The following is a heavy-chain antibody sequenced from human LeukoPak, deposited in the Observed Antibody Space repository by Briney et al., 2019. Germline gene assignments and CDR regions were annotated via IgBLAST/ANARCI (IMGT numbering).Heavy chain of an antibody. D-gene: IGHD3-10*01. CDR1: GFTFSSYS. CDR3: ARGRFEGSGPGWFDP. CDR2: ISSSSSYI. V-gene: IGHV3-21*01. Sequence: GGSLRLSCAASGFTFSSYSMNWVRQAPGKGLEWVSSISSSSSYIYYADSVKGRFTISRDNAKNSLYLQMNSLRAEDTAVYYCARGRFEGSGPGWFDPWGQGTLVTVSS. J-gene: IGHJ5*02.